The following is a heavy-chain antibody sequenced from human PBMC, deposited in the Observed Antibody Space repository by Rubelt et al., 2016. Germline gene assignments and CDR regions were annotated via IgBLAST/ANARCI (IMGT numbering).Heavy chain of an antibody. Sequence: QVQLVESGGGVVQPGRSLRLSCAASGFTFSSYGMHWVRQAPGKGLEWVAVIWYDGSNKYYADSVKGRFTISRDNSKNTLYLQMNSLRPEDAAVYYCARTSRRFGGWFDPWGQGTLVTVSS. V-gene: IGHV3-33*01. J-gene: IGHJ5*02. CDR3: ARTSRRFGGWFDP. CDR2: IWYDGSNK. CDR1: GFTFSSYG. D-gene: IGHD3-3*01.